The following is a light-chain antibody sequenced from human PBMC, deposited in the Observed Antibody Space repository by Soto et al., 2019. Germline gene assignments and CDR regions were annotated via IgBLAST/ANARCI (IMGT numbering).Light chain of an antibody. J-gene: IGKJ2*01. CDR3: QQSYITPYT. Sequence: DIQMTQSPSSLSASVGDTVTITCRASQSISVHLNWYQQKPGKVPMLLIYAASNLYSGVPSRFSVSGSETDFALTISSLHPEDFATYYCQQSYITPYTFGQGTRLEIK. V-gene: IGKV1-39*01. CDR2: AAS. CDR1: QSISVH.